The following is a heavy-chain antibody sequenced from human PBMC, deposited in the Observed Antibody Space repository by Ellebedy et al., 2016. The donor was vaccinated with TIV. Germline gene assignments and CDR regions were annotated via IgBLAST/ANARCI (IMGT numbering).Heavy chain of an antibody. D-gene: IGHD6-19*01. J-gene: IGHJ4*02. Sequence: GGSLRLSCAASGFTFSNYWMSWVRQAPGKGLEWVANIKQDGSEKYYVDSVKGRFSISRYNAKNSLYVQMNSLRDEDTAVYYCARDQWLGRAYYFDSWGQGTLVTVSS. CDR1: GFTFSNYW. V-gene: IGHV3-7*01. CDR3: ARDQWLGRAYYFDS. CDR2: IKQDGSEK.